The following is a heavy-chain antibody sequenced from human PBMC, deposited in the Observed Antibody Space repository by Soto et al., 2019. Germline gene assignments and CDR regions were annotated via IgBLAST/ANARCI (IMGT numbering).Heavy chain of an antibody. CDR3: AKDTGADY. V-gene: IGHV3-30*18. J-gene: IGHJ4*02. CDR2: ISYDGSDQ. CDR1: GFTFSRYG. Sequence: PEGSLKLSCASSGFTFSRYGMYWVRQAPGKGLEWVARISYDGSDQFYGDSVKGRFTISRDNSKNILYVQMNSLRSEDTAVYYCAKDTGADYWGQGP. D-gene: IGHD3-10*01.